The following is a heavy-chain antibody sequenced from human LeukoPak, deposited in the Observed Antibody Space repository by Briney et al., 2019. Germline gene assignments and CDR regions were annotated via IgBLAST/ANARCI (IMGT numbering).Heavy chain of an antibody. CDR1: GFTFTSSA. V-gene: IGHV3-23*01. Sequence: PGGSLRLSCAASGFTFTSSAMSWVRQAPGKGLEWVSAISGSGGSTYYADSVKGRFTISRDNSKNTLYLQMNSLRAEDTAVYYCAKDQVYSSSTEFDYWGQGTLVTVSS. CDR3: AKDQVYSSSTEFDY. D-gene: IGHD6-13*01. J-gene: IGHJ4*02. CDR2: ISGSGGST.